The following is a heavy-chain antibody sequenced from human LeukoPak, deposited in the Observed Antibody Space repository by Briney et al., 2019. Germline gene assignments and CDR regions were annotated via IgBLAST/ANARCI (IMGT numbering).Heavy chain of an antibody. J-gene: IGHJ4*02. V-gene: IGHV3-48*03. Sequence: QPGGSLRPSCVASGFTFSRFELHWVRQAPGKGLEWVSHISSSGSTRYYADSVKCRFTISRHNAKNSLYLQMNSLRAEDTAVYYCAKDSGWYSGGITDFDYWGQGTLVTVSS. CDR2: ISSSGSTR. CDR1: GFTFSRFE. CDR3: AKDSGWYSGGITDFDY. D-gene: IGHD6-19*01.